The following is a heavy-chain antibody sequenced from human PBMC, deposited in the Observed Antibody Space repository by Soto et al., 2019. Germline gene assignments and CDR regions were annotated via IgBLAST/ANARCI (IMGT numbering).Heavy chain of an antibody. J-gene: IGHJ4*02. CDR1: GGSISVDYY. CDR2: IYYSGSS. D-gene: IGHD2-15*01. V-gene: IGHV4-30-4*08. CDR3: ARGGARWTGYFDS. Sequence: SETLSVTCSVSGGSISVDYYWSCIRQSPEKGLEWIGYIYYSGSSYSNPALQSRLSMSLDTSKNQFSLKLRSVTAADTAVYYCARGGARWTGYFDSWGQGAMVTVSS.